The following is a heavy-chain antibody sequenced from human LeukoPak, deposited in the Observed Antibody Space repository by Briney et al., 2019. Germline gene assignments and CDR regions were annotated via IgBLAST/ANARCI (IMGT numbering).Heavy chain of an antibody. Sequence: PGGSLRLSCAASGFTFSSYWMEWVRQAPGKGLVWVSRITGDGGTTDYADSVEGRFTVSRDNAKNSLYLQMNSLRDEDTAVYYCARGGASFDYWGQGTLVTVSS. V-gene: IGHV3-74*01. CDR3: ARGGASFDY. CDR1: GFTFSSYW. J-gene: IGHJ4*02. CDR2: ITGDGGTT.